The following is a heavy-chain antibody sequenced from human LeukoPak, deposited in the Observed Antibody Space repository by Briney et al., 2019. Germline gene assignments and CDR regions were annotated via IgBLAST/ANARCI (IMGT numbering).Heavy chain of an antibody. Sequence: GGSLRLSCAASGFTFSSYAMSWVRQAPGEGLEWVSVIYSGGSTYYADSVKGRFTISRDNSKNTLYLQMNSLRAEDTAVYYCAKVLVNVDYGDYAFDYWGQGTLVTVSS. CDR1: GFTFSSYA. V-gene: IGHV3-66*01. CDR3: AKVLVNVDYGDYAFDY. CDR2: IYSGGST. J-gene: IGHJ4*02. D-gene: IGHD4-17*01.